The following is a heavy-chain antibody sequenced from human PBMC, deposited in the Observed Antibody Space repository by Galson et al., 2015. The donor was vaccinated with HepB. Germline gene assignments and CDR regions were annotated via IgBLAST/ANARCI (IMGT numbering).Heavy chain of an antibody. CDR2: ISWNSGSI. J-gene: IGHJ4*02. V-gene: IGHV3-9*01. D-gene: IGHD3-22*01. CDR3: AREGGGSGYSFDY. CDR1: GFTFDDYA. Sequence: SLRLSCAASGFTFDDYAMHWVRQAPGKGLEWVSGISWNSGSIGYADSVKGRFTISRDNAKNSLYRQMNSLRAEDTALYYCAREGGGSGYSFDYWGQGTLVTVSS.